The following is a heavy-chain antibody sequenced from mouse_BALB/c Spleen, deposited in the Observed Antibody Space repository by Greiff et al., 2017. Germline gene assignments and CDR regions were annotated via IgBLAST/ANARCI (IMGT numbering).Heavy chain of an antibody. J-gene: IGHJ3*01. D-gene: IGHD2-3*01. CDR2: INPYNDGT. Sequence: EVQLQQSGPELVKPGASVKMSCKASGYTFTSYVMHWVKQRPGQGLEWIGYINPYNDGTKYNEKFKGKATLTSDKSSSTAYMELSSLTSEDSAVYYCARRGLDDGYSAWFAYWGQGTLVTVSA. V-gene: IGHV1-14*01. CDR1: GYTFTSYV. CDR3: ARRGLDDGYSAWFAY.